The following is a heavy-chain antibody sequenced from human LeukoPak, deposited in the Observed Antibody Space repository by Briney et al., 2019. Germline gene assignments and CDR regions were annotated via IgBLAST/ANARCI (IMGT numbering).Heavy chain of an antibody. CDR2: IYAGDSDT. J-gene: IGHJ6*03. V-gene: IGHV5-51*01. Sequence: GESLKTSCKGSGYSFTSYWIGWVRQMPGKGLEWMGIIYAGDSDTRYSPSFQGQVTISADKSISTAYLQWSSLKASDTAMYYCARHRRYCSGGSCPKGYYMDVWGKGTTVTVSS. CDR1: GYSFTSYW. D-gene: IGHD2-15*01. CDR3: ARHRRYCSGGSCPKGYYMDV.